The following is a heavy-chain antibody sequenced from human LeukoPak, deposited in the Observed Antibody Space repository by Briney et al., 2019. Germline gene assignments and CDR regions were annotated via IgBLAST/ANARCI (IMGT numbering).Heavy chain of an antibody. CDR2: ISGSGSST. CDR3: AKVSDSGYWPQFDY. Sequence: GGSLRLSCAASGLTFTNYAMSWVRQAPGKGLEWVSGISGSGSSTNYADSVKGRFTISRDNSKNTLTLQMNSLRAEDTAVYYCAKVSDSGYWPQFDYWGQGTLVTVSS. J-gene: IGHJ4*02. CDR1: GLTFTNYA. V-gene: IGHV3-23*01. D-gene: IGHD3-22*01.